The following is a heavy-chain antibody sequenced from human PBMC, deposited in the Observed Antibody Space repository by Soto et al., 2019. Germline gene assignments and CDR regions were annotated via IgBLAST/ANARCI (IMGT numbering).Heavy chain of an antibody. V-gene: IGHV3-23*01. Sequence: GGSLRLSCTASGFTFSSSAMSWVRQAPGKGLEWVSISSASGGSTYHADSVKGRFSISRDTSQNQFSLKLTSVSAADTAVYYCASGDAWGVLLAYWGQGTLVTVSS. CDR1: GFTFSSSA. J-gene: IGHJ4*02. CDR2: SSASGGST. CDR3: ASGDAWGVLLAY. D-gene: IGHD4-17*01.